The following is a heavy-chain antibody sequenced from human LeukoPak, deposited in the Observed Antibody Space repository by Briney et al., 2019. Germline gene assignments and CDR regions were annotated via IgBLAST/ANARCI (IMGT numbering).Heavy chain of an antibody. Sequence: ASVKVSCKASGYTFTSYDINWVRQATGQGLEWMRWMNPNSGNTGYAQKFQGRVTMTRNTSISTAYMELRSLRSDDTAVYYCAREWPSSGIDYWGQGTLVTVSS. V-gene: IGHV1-8*01. CDR1: GYTFTSYD. CDR2: MNPNSGNT. D-gene: IGHD3-22*01. J-gene: IGHJ4*02. CDR3: AREWPSSGIDY.